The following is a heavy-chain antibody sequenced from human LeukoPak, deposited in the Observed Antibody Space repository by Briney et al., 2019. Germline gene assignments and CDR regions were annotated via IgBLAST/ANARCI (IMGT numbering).Heavy chain of an antibody. CDR2: IIPIFGTA. Sequence: SVKVSCKASGGTFSSYAISWVRQAPGQGLEWMGGIIPIFGTANYAQKFQGRVTITTDESTSSAYMELSSLRSEDTAVYYCASIAVGSGGWFDPWGQGTLVTVSS. CDR3: ASIAVGSGGWFDP. CDR1: GGTFSSYA. D-gene: IGHD3-10*01. V-gene: IGHV1-69*05. J-gene: IGHJ5*02.